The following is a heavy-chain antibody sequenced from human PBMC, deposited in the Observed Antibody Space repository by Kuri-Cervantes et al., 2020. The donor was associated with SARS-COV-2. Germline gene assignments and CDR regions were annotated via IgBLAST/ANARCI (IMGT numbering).Heavy chain of an antibody. CDR1: GDTFTHRF. CDR3: ARSGPGAISREDGALDI. J-gene: IGHJ3*02. Sequence: SVKVSCKASGDTFTHRFLHWVRQAPGQAPEWMGWITPFNGNTKYAQKLQDRVTITRDRYMNTAYMELSSLRSEDTAMYYCARSGPGAISREDGALDIWGQGTMVTVSS. D-gene: IGHD4/OR15-4a*01. CDR2: ITPFNGNT. V-gene: IGHV1-45*02.